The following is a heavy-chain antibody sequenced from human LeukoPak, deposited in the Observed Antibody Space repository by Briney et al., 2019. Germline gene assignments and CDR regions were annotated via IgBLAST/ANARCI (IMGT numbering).Heavy chain of an antibody. CDR2: ISAYNGNT. CDR3: ARGCVHCSYTSRGGDSFNV. CDR1: GYTFTSYG. J-gene: IGHJ3*01. D-gene: IGHD2-2*01. V-gene: IGHV1-18*01. Sequence: GASVKVSCKASGYTFTSYGISWVRQAPGQGLEWMGWISAYNGNTNYAQNLQGRVSMTTDTSTSTVSMELRSLRSDDTAVYYCARGCVHCSYTSRGGDSFNVWGQGTKVTVSS.